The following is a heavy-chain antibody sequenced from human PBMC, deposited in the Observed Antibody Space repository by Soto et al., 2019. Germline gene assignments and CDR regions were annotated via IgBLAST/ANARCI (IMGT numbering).Heavy chain of an antibody. J-gene: IGHJ3*02. CDR3: ARGLIDM. CDR2: INHDGSEM. V-gene: IGHV3-7*05. CDR1: GFPFSGYL. Sequence: EVQVVESGGGSVQPGGSLRLSCTVSGFPFSGYLMDWVRQAPGKGLEWVANINHDGSEMYYGDSVKGRFTISRDNAKSSLYLQMNSLRVEDTAVYYCARGLIDMWGQGTMVTVSS. D-gene: IGHD3-10*01.